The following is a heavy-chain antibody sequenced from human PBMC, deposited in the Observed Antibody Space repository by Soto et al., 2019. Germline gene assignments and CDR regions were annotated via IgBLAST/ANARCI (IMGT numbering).Heavy chain of an antibody. CDR2: ISSSSSYI. V-gene: IGHV3-21*01. Sequence: PWGSLRLSCAASGFPFISYSMNWVRQAPGKGLEWVSSISSSSSYIYYADSVKGRFTISRDNAKNSLYLQMNSLRAEDTAVYYCARDRSPRVYYYGMDVCGQGTTVTVS. D-gene: IGHD3-16*02. CDR3: ARDRSPRVYYYGMDV. CDR1: GFPFISYS. J-gene: IGHJ6*02.